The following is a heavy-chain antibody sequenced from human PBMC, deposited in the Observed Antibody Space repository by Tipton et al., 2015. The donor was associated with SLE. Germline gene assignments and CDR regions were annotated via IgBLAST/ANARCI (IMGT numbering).Heavy chain of an antibody. Sequence: TLSLTCTVSRGFSSSGGYYWSWVRRTAGKGLEWIGRIYTSGSTNYNPSFKSRVTMSVDASKNQFSLNLGSVTAADTAVYYCARDDYGDFESYFDYWGQGTLVTVSS. J-gene: IGHJ4*02. V-gene: IGHV4-61*02. D-gene: IGHD4-17*01. CDR2: IYTSGST. CDR3: ARDDYGDFESYFDY. CDR1: RGFSSSGGYY.